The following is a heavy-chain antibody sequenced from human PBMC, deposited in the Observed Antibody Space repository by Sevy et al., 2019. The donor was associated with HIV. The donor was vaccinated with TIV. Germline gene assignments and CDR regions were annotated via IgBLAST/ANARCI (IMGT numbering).Heavy chain of an antibody. CDR2: FDPEDGET. CDR3: ATTKDYYESSGYPFDY. CDR1: GYTLTQLS. V-gene: IGHV1-24*01. J-gene: IGHJ4*02. Sequence: ASVKVSCKVSGYTLTQLSMNWVRQAPGKGLEWTGSFDPEDGETIDAQKFQGRVTMTEDRSTDTAYMDLSSLRSEDTAVYYCATTKDYYESSGYPFDYWGQGTLVTVSS. D-gene: IGHD3-22*01.